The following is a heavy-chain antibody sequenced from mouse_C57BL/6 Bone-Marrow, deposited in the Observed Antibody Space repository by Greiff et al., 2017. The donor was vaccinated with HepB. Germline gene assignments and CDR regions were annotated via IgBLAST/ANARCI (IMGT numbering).Heavy chain of an antibody. Sequence: VQLQQPGAELVKPGASVKLSCKASGYTFTSYWMHWVKQRPGQGLEWIGMIHPNSGSTNYNEKFKSKATLTVDKSSSTAYMQLSSLTAEDSAVYYCARIGLAWFAYWGQGTLVTVSA. CDR2: IHPNSGST. J-gene: IGHJ3*01. CDR3: ARIGLAWFAY. D-gene: IGHD3-1*01. CDR1: GYTFTSYW. V-gene: IGHV1-64*01.